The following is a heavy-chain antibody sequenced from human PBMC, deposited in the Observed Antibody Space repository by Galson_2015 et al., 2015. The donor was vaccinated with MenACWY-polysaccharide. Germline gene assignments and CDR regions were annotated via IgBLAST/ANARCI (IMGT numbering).Heavy chain of an antibody. V-gene: IGHV1-18*01. CDR3: ARVEYYYDSSGYYYVA. D-gene: IGHD3-22*01. Sequence: SVKVSCKASGYTFTSYGISWVRQAPGQGLEWMGWISAYNGNTNYAQKLQGRVTMTTDTSTSTAYMELRSLRSDDTAVYYCARVEYYYDSSGYYYVAWGQGTLVTVSS. CDR1: GYTFTSYG. CDR2: ISAYNGNT. J-gene: IGHJ4*02.